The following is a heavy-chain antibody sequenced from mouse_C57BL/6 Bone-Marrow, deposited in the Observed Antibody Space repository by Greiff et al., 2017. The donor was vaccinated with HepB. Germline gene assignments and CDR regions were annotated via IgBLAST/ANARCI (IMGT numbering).Heavy chain of an antibody. V-gene: IGHV1-52*01. CDR3: ARSPTVVGTDYTMDY. CDR1: GYTFTSYW. Sequence: QVQLQQPGAELVRPGSSVKLSCKASGYTFTSYWMHWVKQRPIQGLEWIGNIDPSDSETLYNQKFKDKATLTVDKSSSTAYMQLSSLTSEDSAVYYCARSPTVVGTDYTMDYWGQGTSVTVSS. J-gene: IGHJ4*01. D-gene: IGHD1-1*01. CDR2: IDPSDSET.